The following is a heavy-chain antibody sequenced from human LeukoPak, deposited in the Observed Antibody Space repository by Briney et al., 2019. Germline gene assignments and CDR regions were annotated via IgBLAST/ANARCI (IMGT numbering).Heavy chain of an antibody. Sequence: LETLSLTCTVSGGSISSYYWSWIRQPPGKGLEWIGYIYYSGSTNYNPSLKSRVTISVDTSKNQFSLKLSSVTAADTAVYYCAGWKKMAYYYYYYGMDVWGQGTTVTVSS. CDR3: AGWKKMAYYYYYYGMDV. V-gene: IGHV4-59*01. CDR2: IYYSGST. D-gene: IGHD1-1*01. J-gene: IGHJ6*02. CDR1: GGSISSYY.